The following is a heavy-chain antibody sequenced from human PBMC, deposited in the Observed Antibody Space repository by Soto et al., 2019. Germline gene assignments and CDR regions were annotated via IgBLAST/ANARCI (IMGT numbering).Heavy chain of an antibody. V-gene: IGHV3-23*01. CDR3: AKVMYTWNDVAAFDS. CDR2: IGITEGST. J-gene: IGHJ4*02. D-gene: IGHD1-1*01. CDR1: RFTFSNFA. Sequence: PGGSLRLSCAASRFTFSNFAMSWVRLAPGKGLEWISTIGITEGSTYYADSVKGRFTISRDNSKSTLYLQMNSLGGGDTALYYCAKVMYTWNDVAAFDSWGQGTRVTVSS.